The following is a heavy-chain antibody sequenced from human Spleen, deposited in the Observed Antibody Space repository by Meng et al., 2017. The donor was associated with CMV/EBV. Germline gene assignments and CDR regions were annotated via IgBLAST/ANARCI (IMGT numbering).Heavy chain of an antibody. J-gene: IGHJ6*02. D-gene: IGHD2/OR15-2a*01. CDR2: IYYGGTT. CDR3: AKQNYYYYGMDV. V-gene: IGHV4-59*01. Sequence: GSLRLSCTVSGGSISHYYCSWIRQSPGKGLEWIGNIYYGGTTNYNPSLKSRVTISADTSKNQFSLRLSSVSAADTAVYYCAKQNYYYYGMDVWGQGTTVTVSS. CDR1: GGSISHYY.